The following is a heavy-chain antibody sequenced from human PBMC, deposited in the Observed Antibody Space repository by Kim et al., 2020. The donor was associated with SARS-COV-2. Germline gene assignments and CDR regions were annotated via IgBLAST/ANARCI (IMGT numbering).Heavy chain of an antibody. D-gene: IGHD3-10*01. CDR2: INWNGGST. CDR1: GFTFDDYG. Sequence: GGSLRLSCAASGFTFDDYGMSWVRQAPGKGLEWVSGINWNGGSTGYADSVKGRFTISRDNAKNSLYLQMNSLRAEDTALYYCARGLSSMVRGAHDYWGQGTLVTVSS. V-gene: IGHV3-20*04. CDR3: ARGLSSMVRGAHDY. J-gene: IGHJ4*02.